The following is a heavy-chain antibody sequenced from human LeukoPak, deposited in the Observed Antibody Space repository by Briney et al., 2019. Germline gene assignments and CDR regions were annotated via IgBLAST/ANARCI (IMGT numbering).Heavy chain of an antibody. D-gene: IGHD3-22*01. J-gene: IGHJ6*03. Sequence: ASVKVSCKASGYTFTSYYMHWVRQAPGQGLEWMGIINPSGGSTSYAQKFQGRVTITADESTSTAYMELSSLRSEDTAVYYCARGPFYHDSSGYPPYYYYYMDVWDKGTTVTISS. CDR3: ARGPFYHDSSGYPPYYYYYMDV. CDR1: GYTFTSYY. CDR2: INPSGGST. V-gene: IGHV1-46*01.